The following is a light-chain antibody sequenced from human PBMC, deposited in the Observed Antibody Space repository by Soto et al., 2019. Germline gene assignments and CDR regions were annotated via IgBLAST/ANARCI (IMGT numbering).Light chain of an antibody. CDR1: QSISSW. Sequence: DIQMTQSPSTLSASVGDRVTITCRASQSISSWLAWYQQKPGKAHKLLIYKAFRLESGVPSRFSGCGSGTEFTLTISSLQPDDFATYYCQQYNSFTTFGQGTKVEIK. CDR3: QQYNSFTT. J-gene: IGKJ1*01. V-gene: IGKV1-5*03. CDR2: KAF.